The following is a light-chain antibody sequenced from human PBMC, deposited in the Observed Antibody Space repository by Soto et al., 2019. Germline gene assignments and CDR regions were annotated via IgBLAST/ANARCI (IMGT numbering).Light chain of an antibody. CDR3: QQYGSSGT. CDR1: QSVSSAN. V-gene: IGKV3-20*01. Sequence: EIVLTQSPGNMSLSPGARATLSCRASQSVSSANFAWYQQKPGQAPRLLIYGASNRATGIPDRFSGSGSGTDFTLTISRLEPEDFAVYYCQQYGSSGTFGQGTNVDIK. J-gene: IGKJ1*01. CDR2: GAS.